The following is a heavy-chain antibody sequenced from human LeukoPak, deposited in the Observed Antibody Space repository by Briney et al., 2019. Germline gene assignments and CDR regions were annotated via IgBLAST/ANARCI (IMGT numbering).Heavy chain of an antibody. D-gene: IGHD6-13*01. CDR1: EFTFSSYA. Sequence: GGSLRLSCAASEFTFSSYAMSWVRQAPGKGLEWVSAISGSGGRTYYADSVKGRFTISRDNSKNTLYLQMNSLRAEDTAVYYCAVQRTLWQQVLDHWGQGTLVTVSS. J-gene: IGHJ4*02. V-gene: IGHV3-23*01. CDR2: ISGSGGRT. CDR3: AVQRTLWQQVLDH.